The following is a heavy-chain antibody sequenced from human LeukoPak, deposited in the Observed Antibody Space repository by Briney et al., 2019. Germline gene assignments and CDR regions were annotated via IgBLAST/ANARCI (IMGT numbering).Heavy chain of an antibody. D-gene: IGHD2-2*01. CDR3: ARRVWSPKWCSSTSCYTGRAFDI. J-gene: IGHJ3*02. V-gene: IGHV4-59*12. CDR1: GGSISSYY. Sequence: SETLSLTCTVSGGSISSYYWSWIRQPPGKGLEWIGYIYYSGSTNYNPSLKSRVTISVDTSKNQSSLKLSSVTAADTAVYYCARRVWSPKWCSSTSCYTGRAFDIWGQGTMVTVSS. CDR2: IYYSGST.